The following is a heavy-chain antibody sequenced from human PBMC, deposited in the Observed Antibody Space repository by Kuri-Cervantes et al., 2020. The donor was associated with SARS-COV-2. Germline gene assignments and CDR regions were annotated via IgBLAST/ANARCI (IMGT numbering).Heavy chain of an antibody. CDR3: ARDDGRRIFGVVINYYYYGMDV. Sequence: SVKVSCKASGGTFSSYAISWVRQAPGQGLEWMGRIIPILGIANYAQKFQGGVTITADKSTSTAYMELSSLRSGDTAVYSCARDDGRRIFGVVINYYYYGMDVWGQGTTVTVSS. D-gene: IGHD3-3*01. CDR2: IIPILGIA. J-gene: IGHJ6*02. CDR1: GGTFSSYA. V-gene: IGHV1-69*04.